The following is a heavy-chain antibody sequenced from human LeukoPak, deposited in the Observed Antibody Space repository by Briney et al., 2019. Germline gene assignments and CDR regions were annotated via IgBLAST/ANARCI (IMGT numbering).Heavy chain of an antibody. Sequence: ASVKVSCKVSGYTFTDYYMHWVRQAPGQGLEWMGWINANSGGTNYAQKFQGRVTMTRDTSISTLYMELSRMGSDDTAVYYCAREQLGYCSGGSCVAPFDPWGQGTLVTVSS. CDR3: AREQLGYCSGGSCVAPFDP. CDR2: INANSGGT. J-gene: IGHJ5*02. D-gene: IGHD2-15*01. CDR1: GYTFTDYY. V-gene: IGHV1-2*02.